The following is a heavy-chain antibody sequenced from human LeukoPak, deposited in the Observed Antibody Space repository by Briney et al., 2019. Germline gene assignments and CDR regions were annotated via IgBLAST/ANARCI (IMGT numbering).Heavy chain of an antibody. V-gene: IGHV4-34*01. CDR1: GGSFSGYY. CDR2: INHSGST. CDR3: ARGGRYYDFWSGYPAAIDY. D-gene: IGHD3-3*01. J-gene: IGHJ4*02. Sequence: PSETLSLTCAVYGGSFSGYYWSWIRHPPGKGLEWIGEINHSGSTNYNPSLKSRVTISVDTSKNQFSLKLSSVTAADTAVYYCARGGRYYDFWSGYPAAIDYWGQGTLVTVSS.